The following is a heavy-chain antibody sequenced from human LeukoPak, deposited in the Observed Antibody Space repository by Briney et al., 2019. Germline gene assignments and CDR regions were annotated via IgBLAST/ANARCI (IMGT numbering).Heavy chain of an antibody. CDR3: ASSSFFYYYGMDV. D-gene: IGHD6-13*01. Sequence: ASLKVSCKASGYTFTSYDLICVRHAPGQGLEWMGWMNPNSVDTGSAQKLLGRVTTTRNTSISTAYMELSSLRSEDTAVYLCASSSFFYYYGMDVWGQGTTVTVSS. CDR2: MNPNSVDT. V-gene: IGHV1-8*01. J-gene: IGHJ6*02. CDR1: GYTFTSYD.